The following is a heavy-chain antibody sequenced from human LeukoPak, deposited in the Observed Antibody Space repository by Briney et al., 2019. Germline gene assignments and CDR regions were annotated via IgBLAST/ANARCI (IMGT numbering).Heavy chain of an antibody. J-gene: IGHJ3*02. CDR2: ISPSGDIT. D-gene: IGHD4-17*01. V-gene: IGHV3-23*01. CDR3: AKDRGDYGPADDAFDI. Sequence: PGGSLRLSCAASGFTFSNYGMNWVRQAPGKGLEWVSGISPSGDITYYADSVKGRFTISRDNSKNTLYLQMSSLRAEDTAVYYCAKDRGDYGPADDAFDIWGQGTMVTVSS. CDR1: GFTFSNYG.